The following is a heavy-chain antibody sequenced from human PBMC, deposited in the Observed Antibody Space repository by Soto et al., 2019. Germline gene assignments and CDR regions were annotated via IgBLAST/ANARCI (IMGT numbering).Heavy chain of an antibody. CDR3: ARADYYDRSGYLLPCGY. CDR2: MNPNSGNT. Sequence: QVQLVQSGAEVKKPGASVKVSCKASGYTFTSYDINWVRQATGQGLEWMGWMNPNSGNTGYAQKFQGRVTMTRTTSISTAYMELSSLISEDTAVYYCARADYYDRSGYLLPCGYWGQGTLVTVSS. D-gene: IGHD3-22*01. V-gene: IGHV1-8*01. J-gene: IGHJ4*02. CDR1: GYTFTSYD.